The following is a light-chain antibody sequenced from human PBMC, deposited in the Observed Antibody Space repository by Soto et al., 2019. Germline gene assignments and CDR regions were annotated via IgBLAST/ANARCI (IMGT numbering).Light chain of an antibody. CDR1: QSLSGN. CDR2: RAA. J-gene: IGKJ1*01. Sequence: ELVLTQATATFASAERYPPTLSCRASQSLSGNLSCYQQKPAQAPRLLLFRAATRTTGVPARFSGRGSATTFTLTIIGLQSEDFAVYYYQQYSNWSPWTFGPGTKVDIK. V-gene: IGKV3-15*01. CDR3: QQYSNWSPWT.